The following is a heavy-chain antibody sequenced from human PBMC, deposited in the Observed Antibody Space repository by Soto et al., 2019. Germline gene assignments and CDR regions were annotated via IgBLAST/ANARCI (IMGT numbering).Heavy chain of an antibody. CDR3: ARAAVVPQYYDFWSGYYFGFDY. CDR2: MNPNSGNT. Sequence: QVQLVQSGAEVKKPGASVKVSCKASGYTFTSYDINWVRQATGQGLEWMGWMNPNSGNTGYAQKFQGRVTMTRNTSISTAYMELSSLRSEDTAVYYCARAAVVPQYYDFWSGYYFGFDYWGQGTLVTVSS. J-gene: IGHJ4*02. V-gene: IGHV1-8*01. D-gene: IGHD3-3*01. CDR1: GYTFTSYD.